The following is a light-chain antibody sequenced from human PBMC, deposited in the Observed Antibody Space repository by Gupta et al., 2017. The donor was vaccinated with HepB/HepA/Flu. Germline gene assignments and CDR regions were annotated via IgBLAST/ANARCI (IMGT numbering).Light chain of an antibody. V-gene: IGKV1-16*01. J-gene: IGKJ1*01. Sequence: DHQIAQSPSSLSASIGDRVTISCRASQDIDNYLIWFQQKPGKAPTSLIYAASRLQSGVPSRFIGSGSGTDFTLTITSRQPEDFASYYCQHEKNSPWTFGQGTKVEIK. CDR2: AAS. CDR1: QDIDNY. CDR3: QHEKNSPWT.